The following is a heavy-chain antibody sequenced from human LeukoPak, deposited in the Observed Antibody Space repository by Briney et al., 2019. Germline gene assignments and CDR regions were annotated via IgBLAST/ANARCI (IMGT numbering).Heavy chain of an antibody. CDR1: GGSISSYY. J-gene: IGHJ6*02. CDR3: ARVRSARPYYYGMDV. Sequence: SETLSLTCTVSGGSISSYYWSWIRQPPGKGLEWIGYIYYSGSTNYNPSLKSRVTISVDTSKNQFSLKLSSATAADTAVYYCARVRSARPYYYGMDVWGQGTTVTVSS. CDR2: IYYSGST. D-gene: IGHD6-25*01. V-gene: IGHV4-59*01.